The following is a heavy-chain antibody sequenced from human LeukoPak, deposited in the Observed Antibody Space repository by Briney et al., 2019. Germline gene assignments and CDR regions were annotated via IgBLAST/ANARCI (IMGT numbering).Heavy chain of an antibody. J-gene: IGHJ4*02. D-gene: IGHD2-15*01. Sequence: ASVKVSCQASGYTFTKYYIHWVRQAPGQGLEWMGRVNPSGGSTTYAQKFQGRVTMTRDTSTSTLYMELSSLRSEDTAVYYCARDATLNSFDFWGQGTLVTVSS. CDR1: GYTFTKYY. CDR3: ARDATLNSFDF. V-gene: IGHV1-46*01. CDR2: VNPSGGST.